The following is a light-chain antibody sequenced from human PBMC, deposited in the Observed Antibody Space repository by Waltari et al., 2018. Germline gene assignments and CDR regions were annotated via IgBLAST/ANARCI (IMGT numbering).Light chain of an antibody. CDR2: DIS. J-gene: IGKJ5*01. CDR3: QKLNEYPIT. V-gene: IGKV1-9*01. CDR1: QGLTSY. Sequence: DIQLTQSPSFLSASVGDRVTITCRASQGLTSYFAWYQQKPGKAPKLLIYDISTLQSGVPSRFSGSGSGTEFTLTISSLQPEDSATYYCQKLNEYPITFGQGTRVETK.